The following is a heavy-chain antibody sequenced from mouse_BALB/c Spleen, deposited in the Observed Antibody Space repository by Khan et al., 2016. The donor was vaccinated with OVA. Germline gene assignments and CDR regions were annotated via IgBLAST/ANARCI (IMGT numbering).Heavy chain of an antibody. V-gene: IGHV2-9*02. CDR1: GFSLTSHG. Sequence: QVHVKQSGPGLVAPSQSLSITCTVSGFSLTSHGVHWVRQPPGKGLEWLGVIWAGGSTNYNSALMSRLSISKDSSKSQVFLKMNSLQTDDTAMYYCARNREPDYFDYWGQGTTLTVSS. CDR2: IWAGGST. CDR3: ARNREPDYFDY. J-gene: IGHJ2*01.